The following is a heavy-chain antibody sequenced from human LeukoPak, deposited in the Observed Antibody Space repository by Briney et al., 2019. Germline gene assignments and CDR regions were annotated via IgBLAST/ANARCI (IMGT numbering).Heavy chain of an antibody. D-gene: IGHD2-2*02. CDR2: IIPMFGTA. J-gene: IGHJ3*02. Sequence: SVKVSYKSSGSTFSSYAISWVRQAPGQRGECMVGIIPMFGTANYAQKFHGRVTIDADESTSTAYMELGSLRSEDTAVYYCARDLLGYCNSTSCYNGRAFDIWGQGTMVTVSS. CDR3: ARDLLGYCNSTSCYNGRAFDI. CDR1: GSTFSSYA. V-gene: IGHV1-69*01.